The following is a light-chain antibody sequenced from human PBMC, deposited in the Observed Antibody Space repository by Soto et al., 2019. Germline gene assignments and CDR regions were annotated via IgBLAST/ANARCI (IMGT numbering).Light chain of an antibody. V-gene: IGKV3-20*01. J-gene: IGKJ3*01. Sequence: EIVLTQSPGTLSLSPGEGATLSCRASQSIASSYLAWYQQKPGQAPRLLIYGASIRATGIPDRLGGSGSGTDFTLTISRLEPEDFAVYYCHQYGDSPLFGPGTKVDIK. CDR2: GAS. CDR1: QSIASSY. CDR3: HQYGDSPL.